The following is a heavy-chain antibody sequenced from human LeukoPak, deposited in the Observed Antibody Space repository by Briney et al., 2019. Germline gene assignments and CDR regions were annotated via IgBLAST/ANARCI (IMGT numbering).Heavy chain of an antibody. V-gene: IGHV3-48*02. CDR1: GFTFSNFH. CDR2: ISSSSITM. CDR3: ARASMVADFDH. D-gene: IGHD4/OR15-4a*01. J-gene: IGHJ4*02. Sequence: PGGSLRLSCAASGFTFSNFHMNWVRQAPGKGLEWVSYISSSSITMYYADSVKGRFTISRDNAKNSLYLQMNSLSDEDTAVYYCARASMVADFDHWGQGTLVTVSS.